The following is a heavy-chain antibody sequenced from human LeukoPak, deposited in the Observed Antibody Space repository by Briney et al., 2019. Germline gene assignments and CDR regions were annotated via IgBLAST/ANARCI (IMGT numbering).Heavy chain of an antibody. V-gene: IGHV3-66*01. CDR2: IYSTDKT. D-gene: IGHD4-11*01. Sequence: GGSLRLSCAASGITVSTNYMNWVRQAPGKGLEWVSVIYSTDKTNYADSVQGRFTISRDPSKNTVYLQMNSLRAEDTAVYYCARGPESNYAPYFDYWGQGTLVTVSS. CDR3: ARGPESNYAPYFDY. J-gene: IGHJ4*02. CDR1: GITVSTNY.